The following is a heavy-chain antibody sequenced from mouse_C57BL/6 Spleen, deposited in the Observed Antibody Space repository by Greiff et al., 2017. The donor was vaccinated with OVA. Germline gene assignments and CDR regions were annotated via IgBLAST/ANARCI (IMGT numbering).Heavy chain of an antibody. CDR2: ISSGSSTI. CDR1: GFTFSDYG. Sequence: EVHLVESGGGLVKPGGSLKLSCAASGFTFSDYGMHWVRQAPEQGLEWVAYISSGSSTIYYADTVKGRFTISRDNAKNTLFLQMTSLRSEDTAMYYCARDWFAYWGQGTLVTVSA. V-gene: IGHV5-17*01. J-gene: IGHJ3*01. CDR3: ARDWFAY.